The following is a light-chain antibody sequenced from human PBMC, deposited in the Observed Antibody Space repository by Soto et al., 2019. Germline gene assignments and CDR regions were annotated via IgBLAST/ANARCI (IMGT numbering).Light chain of an antibody. V-gene: IGKV1-12*01. CDR1: QGINNW. CDR3: LQTFDYPLT. J-gene: IGKJ4*01. Sequence: DIQMTQSPSSVSASEGDRVTITCRASQGINNWLALYQQKPGKAPKLLIYAASSLQSWVPSRFSGSGSGTDFTLTISSLQPEDFATYYCLQTFDYPLTFGGGTKVDIK. CDR2: AAS.